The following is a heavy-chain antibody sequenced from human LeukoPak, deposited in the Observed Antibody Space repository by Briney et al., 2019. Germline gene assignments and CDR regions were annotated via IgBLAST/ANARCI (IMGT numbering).Heavy chain of an antibody. CDR2: ISSSSTI. J-gene: IGHJ3*02. Sequence: GGSLRLSCAASGFTFSSYSMNWVRQAPGKGLEWVSYISSSSTIYYADSVKGRFTISRDNAKNSLYLQMNSLRAEDTAVYYCARDDRWGTDIWGQGTMVTVSS. D-gene: IGHD7-27*01. V-gene: IGHV3-48*04. CDR1: GFTFSSYS. CDR3: ARDDRWGTDI.